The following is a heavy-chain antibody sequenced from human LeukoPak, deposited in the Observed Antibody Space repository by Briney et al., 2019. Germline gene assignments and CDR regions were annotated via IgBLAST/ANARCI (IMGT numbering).Heavy chain of an antibody. CDR3: ARGSIAAAEGSHWFDP. J-gene: IGHJ5*02. CDR1: GGSFSGYY. V-gene: IGHV4-59*01. Sequence: SETLSLTCAVYGGSFSGYYWSWIRQPPGKGLEWIGYIYYSGSANYNPSLKSRVTLSVDTSKNQFSLKLSSVTAADTAVYYCARGSIAAAEGSHWFDPWGQGTLVTVSS. D-gene: IGHD6-13*01. CDR2: IYYSGSA.